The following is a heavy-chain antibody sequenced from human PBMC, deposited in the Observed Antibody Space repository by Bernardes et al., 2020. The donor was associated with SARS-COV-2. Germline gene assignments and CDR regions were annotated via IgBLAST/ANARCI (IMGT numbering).Heavy chain of an antibody. J-gene: IGHJ3*02. Sequence: SVKVSCKTSGNTFTNYAVIWVRQAPGQGLECMGGIIPLFGTTNYAQNFQGRVTIAADESTSTVYMELSSLRSEDTAMYYCARSGTYPDAFDIWGQGTMVTVSS. CDR1: GNTFTNYA. D-gene: IGHD1-26*01. CDR3: ARSGTYPDAFDI. CDR2: IIPLFGTT. V-gene: IGHV1-69*13.